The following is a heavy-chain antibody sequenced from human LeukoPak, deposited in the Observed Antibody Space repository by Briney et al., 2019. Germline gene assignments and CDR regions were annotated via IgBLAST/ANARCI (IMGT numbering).Heavy chain of an antibody. V-gene: IGHV3-30*04. Sequence: GGSLRLSCAASGFTFSSYAMHWVRQAPGKGLEWVAVISYDGSNKYYADSVKGRFTISRDNSKNTLYLQMNSLRAEDTVVYYGGREGRALGVFDIWGKGKMVTVSS. D-gene: IGHD3-16*01. CDR1: GFTFSSYA. CDR2: ISYDGSNK. J-gene: IGHJ3*02. CDR3: GREGRALGVFDI.